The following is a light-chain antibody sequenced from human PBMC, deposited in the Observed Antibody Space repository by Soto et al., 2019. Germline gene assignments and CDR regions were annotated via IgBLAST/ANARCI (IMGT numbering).Light chain of an antibody. Sequence: QSALTQPASVSGSPGQSITISCTGTSSDVGGYNSVSWFQQYPGKAPKHMIYDVTNRPSGVSNRFSGSKSGNTASLTISGLQAEDEADYYCSSYTSSSTLVVFGGGTQLTVL. J-gene: IGLJ2*01. CDR2: DVT. CDR3: SSYTSSSTLVV. V-gene: IGLV2-14*03. CDR1: SSDVGGYNS.